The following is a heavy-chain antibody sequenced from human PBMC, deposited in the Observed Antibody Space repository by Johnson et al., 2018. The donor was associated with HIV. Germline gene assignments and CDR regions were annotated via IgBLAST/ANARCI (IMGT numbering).Heavy chain of an antibody. Sequence: VQLVESGGGVVQPGRSLRLSCAASGFTFSSYAMHWVRRAPGKGLEWVAIISYDGSSKYYADSVKGRFTISRDNSKNTLYLQMNSLRGEETAVYYCATDRGGSYDAFHIWGQGTMVTVSS. D-gene: IGHD1-26*01. CDR2: ISYDGSSK. CDR3: ATDRGGSYDAFHI. V-gene: IGHV3-30-3*01. J-gene: IGHJ3*02. CDR1: GFTFSSYA.